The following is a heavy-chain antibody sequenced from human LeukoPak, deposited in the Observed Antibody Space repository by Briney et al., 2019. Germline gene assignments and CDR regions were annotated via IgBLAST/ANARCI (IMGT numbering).Heavy chain of an antibody. V-gene: IGHV3-30-3*01. CDR1: GFTFSSYA. CDR2: ISYDGSNK. D-gene: IGHD1-1*01. J-gene: IGHJ6*04. CDR3: ATGNAEGEKYYYYGMDV. Sequence: GGSLRLSCAASGFTFSSYAMHWVRQAPGKGLEWVAVISYDGSNKYYADSVKGRFTISRDNSKNMLYLQMNSLRAEDTAVYYCATGNAEGEKYYYYGMDVWGKGATVTVSS.